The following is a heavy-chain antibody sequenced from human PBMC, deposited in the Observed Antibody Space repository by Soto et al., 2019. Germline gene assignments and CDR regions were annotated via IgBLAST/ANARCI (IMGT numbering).Heavy chain of an antibody. CDR3: AKVAVVGNYYDSSGYSYGFDY. D-gene: IGHD3-22*01. J-gene: IGHJ4*02. V-gene: IGHV3-23*01. CDR2: ISGSGGST. Sequence: GGSLRLSCAASGFTFSSYAMSWVRQAPGKGLEWVSAISGSGGSTYYADSVKGRFTISRDNSKNTLYLQMNSLRAEDTAVNYCAKVAVVGNYYDSSGYSYGFDYWGQGTLVSVS. CDR1: GFTFSSYA.